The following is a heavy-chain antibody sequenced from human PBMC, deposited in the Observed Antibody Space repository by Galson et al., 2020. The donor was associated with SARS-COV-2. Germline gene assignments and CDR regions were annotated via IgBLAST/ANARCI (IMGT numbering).Heavy chain of an antibody. D-gene: IGHD3-22*01. V-gene: IGHV3-43*01. Sequence: GGSLRLSCAASGFTIDDYTMHWVRKAPGTGLEWVALISWDGERTFYAASVEGRFTISRDNSKNSLDLQMSSLRTEDTALYYCSARYYYETSAHFYLGAFDIWGEGTKVSV. CDR3: SARYYYETSAHFYLGAFDI. J-gene: IGHJ3*02. CDR1: GFTIDDYT. CDR2: ISWDGERT.